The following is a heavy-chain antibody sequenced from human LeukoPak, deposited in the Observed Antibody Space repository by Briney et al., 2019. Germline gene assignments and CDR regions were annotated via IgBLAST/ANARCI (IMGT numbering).Heavy chain of an antibody. CDR3: ARGDSSGSPLDY. CDR1: GFTFSSYS. Sequence: PTGGSLRLSCAASGFTFSSYSMNWVRQAPGKGLEWVSYISSGSSTIYYADSVKGRFTISRDNAKNSLYLQMNSLRAEDTAVYYCARGDSSGSPLDYWGQGTLVTVSS. CDR2: ISSGSSTI. D-gene: IGHD3-22*01. J-gene: IGHJ4*02. V-gene: IGHV3-48*04.